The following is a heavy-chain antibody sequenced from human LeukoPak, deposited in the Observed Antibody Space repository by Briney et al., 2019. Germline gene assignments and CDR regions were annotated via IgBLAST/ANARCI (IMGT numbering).Heavy chain of an antibody. CDR1: GFTFSSYA. CDR3: AKGGGSGYYGEFDY. V-gene: IGHV3-23*01. D-gene: IGHD3-22*01. J-gene: IGHJ4*02. Sequence: GGSLRLSCAASGFTFSSYAMSWVRQAPGKGLEWVSTISGRGDHTYYADSVKGRFTISRDNSKNTLYLQMNSLRAEDTAVYYCAKGGGSGYYGEFDYWGQGTLVTVSS. CDR2: ISGRGDHT.